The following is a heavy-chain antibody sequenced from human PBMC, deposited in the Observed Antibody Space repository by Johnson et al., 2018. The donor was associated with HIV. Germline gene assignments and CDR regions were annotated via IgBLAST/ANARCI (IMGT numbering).Heavy chain of an antibody. CDR3: ARQGSGFDI. J-gene: IGHJ3*02. CDR1: GFTFSSYW. V-gene: IGHV3-74*02. Sequence: VQLVESGGGLVQPGRSLRLSCAASGFTFSSYWMHWVRQAPGKGLVWVSRINSDETHKNYADSVKGRFTISRDNAKNTLYLQMNSLKAEDTAVYYCARQGSGFDILGQGTMVTVSS. D-gene: IGHD1-26*01. CDR2: INSDETHK.